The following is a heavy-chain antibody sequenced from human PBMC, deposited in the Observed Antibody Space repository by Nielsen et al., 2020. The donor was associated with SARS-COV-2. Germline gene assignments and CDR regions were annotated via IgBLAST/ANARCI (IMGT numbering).Heavy chain of an antibody. CDR3: VTHFDPGEYYYYGMDV. CDR2: INWNGGST. V-gene: IGHV3-20*01. CDR1: GFTFDDYG. D-gene: IGHD3-10*01. J-gene: IGHJ6*02. Sequence: GESLKISCAASGFTFDDYGMSWVRQAPGKGLEWVSGINWNGGSTGYADSVKGRFTISRDNAKNSLYLQMNSLRAEDTALYHCVTHFDPGEYYYYGMDVWGQGTTVTVSS.